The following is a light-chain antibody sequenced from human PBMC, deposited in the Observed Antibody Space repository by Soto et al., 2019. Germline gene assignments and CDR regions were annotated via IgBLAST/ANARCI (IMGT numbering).Light chain of an antibody. V-gene: IGKV3-20*01. J-gene: IGKJ4*01. CDR2: GAT. Sequence: EIVLTQSPGTLSLSPGERATLSCRASQSVRNNFLVWYQQKPGQAPRFLIYGATARATGISDRFSGGESGTNFTLTISRFEPEDFAVYYSQQFVSDPPTVGEGTK. CDR1: QSVRNNF. CDR3: QQFVSDPPT.